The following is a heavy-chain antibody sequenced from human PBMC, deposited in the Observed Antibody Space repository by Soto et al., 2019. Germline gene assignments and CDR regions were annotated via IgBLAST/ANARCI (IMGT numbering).Heavy chain of an antibody. CDR2: ISYDGGNQ. D-gene: IGHD4-4*01. CDR1: GFTFSSYP. J-gene: IGHJ4*02. V-gene: IGHV3-30-3*01. Sequence: PGGSLRLSCEASGFTFSSYPMHWVRQAPGKGLEWVTVISYDGGNQYYADSVKGRFTISRDNSKDTLYLQMHSLGSDDTAVYFCARGPVTQTSFIDHWGQGTQVTVSS. CDR3: ARGPVTQTSFIDH.